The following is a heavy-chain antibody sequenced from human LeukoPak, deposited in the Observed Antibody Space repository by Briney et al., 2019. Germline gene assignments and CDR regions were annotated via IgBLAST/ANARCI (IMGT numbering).Heavy chain of an antibody. J-gene: IGHJ4*02. D-gene: IGHD3-22*01. CDR2: INPNSGGT. CDR1: GYTFTGYH. Sequence: ASVNVSFKSSGYTFTGYHMHSVRQPPGQEVEGMGGINPNSGGTNYAQKLHGRVTMTSDTCISTAYTELSRLRSDDTAVYYCARGLYDSSGYYLSHFDYWGQGTQVTVSS. V-gene: IGHV1-2*02. CDR3: ARGLYDSSGYYLSHFDY.